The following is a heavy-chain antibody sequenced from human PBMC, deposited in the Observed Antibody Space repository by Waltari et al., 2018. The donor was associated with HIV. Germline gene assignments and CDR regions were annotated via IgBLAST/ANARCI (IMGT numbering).Heavy chain of an antibody. CDR3: ARYKSDTAMNYYYGMDV. Sequence: QVQLVQSGAEVKKPGASVKVSCKASGYTFTGYYMPWVRQAPGQGLEWMARINPNSGGTNYAQKFQGRVTMTRETSISTAYMELSRLRSDDTAVYYCARYKSDTAMNYYYGMDVWGQGTTVTVSS. CDR1: GYTFTGYY. D-gene: IGHD5-18*01. J-gene: IGHJ6*02. V-gene: IGHV1-2*02. CDR2: INPNSGGT.